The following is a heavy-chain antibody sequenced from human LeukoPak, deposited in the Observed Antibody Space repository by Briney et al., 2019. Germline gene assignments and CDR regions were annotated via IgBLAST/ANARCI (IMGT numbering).Heavy chain of an antibody. CDR2: IIPILGIA. CDR1: GGTFSSYT. D-gene: IGHD3-22*01. V-gene: IGHV1-69*04. Sequence: SVKVSCKASGGTFSSYTISWVRQAPGQGLEWMGRIIPILGIANYAQKFQGRVTITADKSTSTAYMELSSLRSEDTAVYYCARDSITMIAGDCYYYMDVWGKGTTVTVSS. J-gene: IGHJ6*03. CDR3: ARDSITMIAGDCYYYMDV.